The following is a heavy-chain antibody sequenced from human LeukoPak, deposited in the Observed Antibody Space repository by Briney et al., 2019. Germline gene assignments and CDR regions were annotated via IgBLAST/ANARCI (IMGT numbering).Heavy chain of an antibody. Sequence: GGSLRLSCAASGFTFSSYAMSWVRQAPGRGLEWVSAISGSGGSTYYADSVKGRFTISRDNSKNTLYLQMNSLRAEDTAVYYCAKDWGDYGLGVLIVWGQGTTVTVSS. D-gene: IGHD4/OR15-4a*01. CDR2: ISGSGGST. CDR3: AKDWGDYGLGVLIV. CDR1: GFTFSSYA. J-gene: IGHJ6*02. V-gene: IGHV3-23*01.